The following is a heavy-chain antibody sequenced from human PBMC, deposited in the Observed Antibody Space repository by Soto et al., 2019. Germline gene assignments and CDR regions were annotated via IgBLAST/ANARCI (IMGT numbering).Heavy chain of an antibody. J-gene: IGHJ4*02. CDR3: ARGRCSGGSCYYFDY. D-gene: IGHD2-15*01. CDR2: IGTAGDT. V-gene: IGHV3-13*01. CDR1: GFTFSTYD. Sequence: GGSLRLSCAASGFTFSTYDMHWVRQVTGEGLEWVSAIGTAGDTYYPGSVKGRFTISRENAKNSLYLQMNSLRAGDTAVYYCARGRCSGGSCYYFDYWGQGTLVTVSS.